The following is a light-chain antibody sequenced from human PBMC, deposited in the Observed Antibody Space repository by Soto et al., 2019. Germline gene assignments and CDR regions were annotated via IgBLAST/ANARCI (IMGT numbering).Light chain of an antibody. Sequence: QSVLTQPASESGSPGQSITISCTGTSSNVGSYKLVSWYQQHPGKAPKLMIFEVNKRPSGVSNRFSGSKSGNTASLTISGPKVEDEADYYCCSSGGSPTYVFGTGTKGTVL. V-gene: IGLV2-23*02. CDR1: SSNVGSYKL. J-gene: IGLJ1*01. CDR2: EVN. CDR3: CSSGGSPTYV.